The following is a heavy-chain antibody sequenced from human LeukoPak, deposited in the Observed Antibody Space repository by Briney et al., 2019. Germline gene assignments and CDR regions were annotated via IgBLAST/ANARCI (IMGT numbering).Heavy chain of an antibody. J-gene: IGHJ6*02. CDR2: IKQDGSEK. Sequence: GGSLRLSCAASGFTFSSYWMSWVRQAPGKGLEWVANIKQDGSEKYYVDSVKGRFTISRDNAKNSLYLQMNSLRAEDTAVYYCARDAGSGYYYYGMDVWGQGTTVTVSS. CDR1: GFTFSSYW. D-gene: IGHD3-10*01. CDR3: ARDAGSGYYYYGMDV. V-gene: IGHV3-7*03.